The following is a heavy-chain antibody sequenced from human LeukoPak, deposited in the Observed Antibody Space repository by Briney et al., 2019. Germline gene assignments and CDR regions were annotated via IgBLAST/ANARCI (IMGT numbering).Heavy chain of an antibody. CDR1: GGSISSYY. CDR3: ARHLYSSSWFDY. CDR2: IYYSGST. Sequence: SETPSLTCTVSGGSISSYYWSWIRQPPGKGLEWIGYIYYSGSTNYNPSLKSRVTISVDTSKNQFSLKLSSVTAADTAVYYCARHLYSSSWFDYWGQGTLVTVSS. V-gene: IGHV4-59*08. D-gene: IGHD6-13*01. J-gene: IGHJ5*01.